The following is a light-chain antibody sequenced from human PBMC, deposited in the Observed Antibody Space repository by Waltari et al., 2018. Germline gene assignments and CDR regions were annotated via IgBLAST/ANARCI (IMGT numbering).Light chain of an antibody. V-gene: IGLV2-8*01. CDR1: STDVSGYNS. CDR2: EVS. Sequence: QSALTQPPSASGSPAQSVALSCTVTSTDVSGYNSASWYQQHPGQAPKLMLYEVSRRPSGVPDRFAVSKSGNTASLTVSGLQAEDEADYYCSSYAGSNNFVFGTGTKVTVL. J-gene: IGLJ1*01. CDR3: SSYAGSNNFV.